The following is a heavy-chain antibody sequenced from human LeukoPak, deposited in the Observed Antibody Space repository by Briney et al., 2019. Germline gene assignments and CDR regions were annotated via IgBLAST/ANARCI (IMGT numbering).Heavy chain of an antibody. CDR1: GFTFSNAW. D-gene: IGHD1-1*01. CDR3: ATALVVPTGLLHY. J-gene: IGHJ4*02. CDR2: IKSKTDGGTV. V-gene: IGHV3-15*01. Sequence: GGSLRLSCVASGFTFSNAWMSWVRQAPGKGLEWVGRIKSKTDGGTVDYAAPVKGRFTISRDDSKNTLYLQMNGLKTEDTAVYYCATALVVPTGLLHYWGQGTLVTVSS.